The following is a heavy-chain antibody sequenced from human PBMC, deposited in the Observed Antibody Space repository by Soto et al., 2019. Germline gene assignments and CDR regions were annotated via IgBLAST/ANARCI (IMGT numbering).Heavy chain of an antibody. V-gene: IGHV1-18*01. CDR3: ARGVSFNYPVDDAFDI. CDR1: GYTFTSYG. Sequence: ASVKVSCKASGYTFTSYGISWVRQAPGQGFVWMGWISAYNGNTNYAQKLQGRFTMTTDTSTSTAYMELRSLRFDDTAVYYCARGVSFNYPVDDAFDIWGQGTMVTVSS. CDR2: ISAYNGNT. D-gene: IGHD4-4*01. J-gene: IGHJ3*02.